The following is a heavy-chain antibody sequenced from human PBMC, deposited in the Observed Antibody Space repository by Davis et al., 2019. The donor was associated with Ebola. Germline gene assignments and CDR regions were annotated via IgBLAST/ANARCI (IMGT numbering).Heavy chain of an antibody. J-gene: IGHJ6*02. CDR3: ARVASTVVANYYYYGMDV. CDR2: INHSGST. V-gene: IGHV4-34*01. CDR1: GFTFSSYA. Sequence: ESLKISCAASGFTFSSYAMSWIRQPPGKGLEWIGEINHSGSTNYNPSLKSRVTISVDTSKNQFSLKLSSVTAADTAVYYCARVASTVVANYYYYGMDVWGQGTTVTVSS. D-gene: IGHD4-23*01.